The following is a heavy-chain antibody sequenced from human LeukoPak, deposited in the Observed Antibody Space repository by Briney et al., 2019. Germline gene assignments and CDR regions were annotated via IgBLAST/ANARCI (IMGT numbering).Heavy chain of an antibody. CDR2: IHTSGST. J-gene: IGHJ4*02. D-gene: IGHD2-2*01. Sequence: SETLSLTCTVSGGSSSTYYWTWIRQPPGKGLEWIGYIHTSGSTNYNPSLKSRVTMSVDTSKNQFSLRLSSVTAADTAVYYCARAPITSPFYFDYWGQGTLVTVSS. V-gene: IGHV4-4*09. CDR1: GGSSSTYY. CDR3: ARAPITSPFYFDY.